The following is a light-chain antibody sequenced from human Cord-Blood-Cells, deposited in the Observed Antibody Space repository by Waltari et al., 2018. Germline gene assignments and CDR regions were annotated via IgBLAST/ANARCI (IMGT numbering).Light chain of an antibody. CDR1: QSVSSY. CDR3: QQHNNWPPIT. J-gene: IGKJ5*01. V-gene: IGKV3-11*01. Sequence: EIVLTQSPATLSLSPGERPTLSCRASQSVSSYLAWDQQKPGQDPRLLIYDAATRATGIPARFSGSGSGTDFTLTISSLQPEDFAVYYCQQHNNWPPITFGQGTRLEIK. CDR2: DAA.